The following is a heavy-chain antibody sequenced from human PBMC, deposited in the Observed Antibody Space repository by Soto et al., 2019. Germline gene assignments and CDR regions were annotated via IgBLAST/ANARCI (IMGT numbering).Heavy chain of an antibody. V-gene: IGHV3-9*01. Sequence: EVQLVESGGGLVQPGRSLRLSCAASGFTFHDYAMHWVRQAPGKGLEWVSGISWNSGSIGYADSVKGRFTISRDNAKNSLYLQMNSLKAEDTALYYCAKFGSAAVRDAFDIWGQGTMVTVSS. CDR1: GFTFHDYA. J-gene: IGHJ3*02. CDR2: ISWNSGSI. CDR3: AKFGSAAVRDAFDI. D-gene: IGHD6-13*01.